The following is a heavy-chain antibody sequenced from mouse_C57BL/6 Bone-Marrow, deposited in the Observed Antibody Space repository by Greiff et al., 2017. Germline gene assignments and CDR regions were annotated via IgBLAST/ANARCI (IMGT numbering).Heavy chain of an antibody. CDR3: ARSSSTVVATDWYFDV. D-gene: IGHD1-1*01. J-gene: IGHJ1*03. Sequence: QVQLQQPGAELVKPGASVTLSCKASGYTFTSYWMHWVKQRPGQGLEWIGMIHPNSGSTNYNEKFKSKATLTVDKSSRTAYMQLSSLTSEDSAVYYCARSSSTVVATDWYFDVWGTGTTVTVSS. CDR2: IHPNSGST. CDR1: GYTFTSYW. V-gene: IGHV1-64*01.